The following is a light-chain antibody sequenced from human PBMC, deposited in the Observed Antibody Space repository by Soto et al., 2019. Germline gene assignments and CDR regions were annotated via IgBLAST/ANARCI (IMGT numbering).Light chain of an antibody. CDR3: LQDYNYPWT. J-gene: IGKJ1*01. V-gene: IGKV1-6*01. CDR1: QTISSW. CDR2: AAS. Sequence: IQMTQSPSTLSVSVGGSVTITCLASQTISSWLAWYQQKPGKAPKLLIYAASSLQSGVPSRFSGSGSGTDFTLTISSLQPEDFATYYCLQDYNYPWTFGQGTKVDIK.